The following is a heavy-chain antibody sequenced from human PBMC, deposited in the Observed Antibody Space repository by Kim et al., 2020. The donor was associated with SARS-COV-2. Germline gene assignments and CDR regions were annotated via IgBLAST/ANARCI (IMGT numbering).Heavy chain of an antibody. Sequence: GGSLRLSCAASGFTFSSYWMHWVRQAPGKGLVWVSRINSDGSSTSYADSVKGRFTISRDNAKNTLYLQMNSLRAEDTAVYYCARVGYCSGGSCYTMGNYGDYSGLDYWGQGTLVTVSS. CDR2: INSDGSST. CDR1: GFTFSSYW. V-gene: IGHV3-74*01. CDR3: ARVGYCSGGSCYTMGNYGDYSGLDY. D-gene: IGHD2-15*01. J-gene: IGHJ4*02.